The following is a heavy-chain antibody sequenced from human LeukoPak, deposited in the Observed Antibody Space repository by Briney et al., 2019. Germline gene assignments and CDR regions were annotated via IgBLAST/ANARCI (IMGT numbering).Heavy chain of an antibody. J-gene: IGHJ4*02. CDR1: GGSISSYY. V-gene: IGHV4-59*06. D-gene: IGHD6-19*01. CDR2: ICYSGST. CDR3: ARAEYSSGWSTPFDY. Sequence: SETLSLTCTVSGGSISSYYWSWIRQPPGKGLEWIGYICYSGSTYYNPSLKSRVTISVDTSKNQFSLKLSSVTAADTAVYYCARAEYSSGWSTPFDYWGQGTLVTVSS.